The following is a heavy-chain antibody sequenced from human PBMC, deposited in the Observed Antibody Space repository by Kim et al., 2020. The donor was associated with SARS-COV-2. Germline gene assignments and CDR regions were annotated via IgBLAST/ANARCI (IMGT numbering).Heavy chain of an antibody. J-gene: IGHJ6*02. D-gene: IGHD2-15*01. CDR2: INPSGGST. CDR3: ARDSSCRAGRYYYYGMDV. Sequence: ASVKVSCKASGYTFTSYYMHWVRQAPGQGLEWMGIINPSGGSTSYAQKFQGRVTMTRDTSTSTVYMELSSLRSEDTAVYYCARDSSCRAGRYYYYGMDVWGQGTTVTVSS. V-gene: IGHV1-46*01. CDR1: GYTFTSYY.